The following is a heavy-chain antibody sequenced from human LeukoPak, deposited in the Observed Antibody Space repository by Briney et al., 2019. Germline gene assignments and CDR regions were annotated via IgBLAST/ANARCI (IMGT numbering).Heavy chain of an antibody. V-gene: IGHV4-39*01. CDR1: GGSISSSSYY. D-gene: IGHD3-10*01. CDR2: IYYSGST. CDR3: ARHVRSLWFGESDY. J-gene: IGHJ4*02. Sequence: SETLSLTCTVSGGSISSSSYYWGWLRQPPGKGLEWIGSIYYSGSTYYNPSPKSRVTISVDTSKNQFSLKLSSVTAADTAVYYCARHVRSLWFGESDYWGQGTLVTVSS.